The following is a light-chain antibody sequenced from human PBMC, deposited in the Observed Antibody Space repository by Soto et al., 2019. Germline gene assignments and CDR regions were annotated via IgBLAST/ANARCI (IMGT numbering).Light chain of an antibody. CDR3: QEYINYS. CDR1: QSISSW. V-gene: IGKV1-5*03. Sequence: DIQMTQSPSTLSASVGDRVTITCRASQSISSWLAWFQQKPGKAPSLLIYKASNLESGVPSRFSGSGSGTDFTLTISSLQPDDFETYYCQEYINYSFGQGTKLQIK. CDR2: KAS. J-gene: IGKJ2*01.